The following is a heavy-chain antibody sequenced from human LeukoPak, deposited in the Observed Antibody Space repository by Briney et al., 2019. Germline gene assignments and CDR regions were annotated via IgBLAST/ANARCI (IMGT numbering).Heavy chain of an antibody. CDR3: ARPYYYDSRIDP. J-gene: IGHJ5*02. CDR1: GASFNSDDQY. D-gene: IGHD3-22*01. CDR2: MYYSGST. Sequence: SQTLSLTCTVSGASFNSDDQYWNWIRQSPGKGLEWTAYMYYSGSTYYNPSLKSRVTMSADTSKNQLSLKLSSVTAADTAVYYCARPYYYDSRIDPWGQGILVTVSS. V-gene: IGHV4-30-4*08.